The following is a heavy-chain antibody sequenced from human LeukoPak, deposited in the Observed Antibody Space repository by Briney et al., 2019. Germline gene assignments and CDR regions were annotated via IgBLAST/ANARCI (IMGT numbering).Heavy chain of an antibody. CDR2: IRSKAYGGTT. CDR3: TLEISVGGLRFGSSGFSVY. J-gene: IGHJ4*02. Sequence: PGGSLRLSCTASGFTFGDYAMSWFRQAPGKGLEWVGFIRSKAYGGTTEYAASVKGRFTISRDDSKSIAYLQMNSLKTEDTAVYYCTLEISVGGLRFGSSGFSVYWGQGTLVTVSS. D-gene: IGHD5-12*01. V-gene: IGHV3-49*03. CDR1: GFTFGDYA.